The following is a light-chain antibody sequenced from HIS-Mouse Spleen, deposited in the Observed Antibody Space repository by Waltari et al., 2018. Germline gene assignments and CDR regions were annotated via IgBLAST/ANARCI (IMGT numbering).Light chain of an antibody. CDR1: QSVLYSSNNKNY. V-gene: IGKV4-1*01. CDR2: WAS. CDR3: QQYYSTPYT. Sequence: DIVMTQSPDSLAVSLGERATINCQSSQSVLYSSNNKNYLAWYQQKPGQPPKLLIYWASTRESGVPDRVSGSGSGTDFTLTISSLQAEDVAVYYCQQYYSTPYTFGQGTKLEIK. J-gene: IGKJ2*01.